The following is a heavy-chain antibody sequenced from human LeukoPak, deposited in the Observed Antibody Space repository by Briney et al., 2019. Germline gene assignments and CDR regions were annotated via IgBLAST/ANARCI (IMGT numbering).Heavy chain of an antibody. J-gene: IGHJ3*02. V-gene: IGHV3-33*01. D-gene: IGHD3-22*01. CDR3: ARSNRGDSRAQNDVLDI. CDR1: GFVFNAYG. CDR2: IWPDGGKK. Sequence: GGSLGLSCAASGFVFNAYGMHWVRQVPSGGLDWVAFIWPDGGKKVHADSLEGRFTISRDNSKNILFLQMSNVRAEDTALYYCARSNRGDSRAQNDVLDIWGQGTMVTVSS.